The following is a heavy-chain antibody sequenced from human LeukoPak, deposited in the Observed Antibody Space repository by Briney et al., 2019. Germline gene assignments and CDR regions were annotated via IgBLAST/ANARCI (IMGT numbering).Heavy chain of an antibody. D-gene: IGHD6-19*01. J-gene: IGHJ4*02. V-gene: IGHV3-30*18. CDR1: GFTFSSYG. Sequence: GGSLRLSCAASGFTFSSYGMHWVRQAPGKGLEWVAVISYDGSNKYYADSVKGRFTISRDNSKNTLYLQMNSLRAEDTAVYYCAKEESGWYSLDYWGQGTLVTVSS. CDR2: ISYDGSNK. CDR3: AKEESGWYSLDY.